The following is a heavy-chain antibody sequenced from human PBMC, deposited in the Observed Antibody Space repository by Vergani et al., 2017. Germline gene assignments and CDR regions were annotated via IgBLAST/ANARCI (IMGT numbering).Heavy chain of an antibody. Sequence: QVQLVESGGGVVQPGRSLRLSCAASGFTFSSYAMHWVRQAPGKGLEWVAVISYDGSNKYYADSVKGRFTISRDKSKNTLYLQMNSLRAEDTAVYYCARAEQIVGATFDYWGQGTLVTVSS. CDR3: ARAEQIVGATFDY. CDR1: GFTFSSYA. D-gene: IGHD1-26*01. CDR2: ISYDGSNK. J-gene: IGHJ4*02. V-gene: IGHV3-30*01.